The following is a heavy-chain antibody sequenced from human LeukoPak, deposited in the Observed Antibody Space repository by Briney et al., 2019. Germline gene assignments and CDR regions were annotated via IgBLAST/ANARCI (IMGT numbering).Heavy chain of an antibody. CDR3: AKDHPIDY. V-gene: IGHV3-30*18. CDR1: GFTFSSYG. CDR2: ISYDGSNK. D-gene: IGHD2-2*02. J-gene: IGHJ4*02. Sequence: GRSLRLSCAASGFTFSSYGMHWVRQAPGKGLEWVAVISYDGSNKYYAHSVKGRFTISRDNSKNTLYLQMNSLRAEDTAVYYCAKDHPIDYWGQGTLVTVSS.